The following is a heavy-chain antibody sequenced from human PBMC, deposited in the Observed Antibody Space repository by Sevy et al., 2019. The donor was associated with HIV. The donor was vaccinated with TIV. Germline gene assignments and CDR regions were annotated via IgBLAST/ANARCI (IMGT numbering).Heavy chain of an antibody. D-gene: IGHD3-22*01. CDR2: IFRNFRGVDVT. CDR1: GFTFSTYA. V-gene: IGHV3-23*01. Sequence: GGSLRLSCTTSGFTFSTYAMTWVRRAPGKGLEWVSTIFRNFRGVDVTYYADSVKGRFTISRDSSRNTLYLQMNSLRAEDTAIYYCAGACYDSSGSFDAFDIWGQGTMVTVSS. CDR3: AGACYDSSGSFDAFDI. J-gene: IGHJ3*02.